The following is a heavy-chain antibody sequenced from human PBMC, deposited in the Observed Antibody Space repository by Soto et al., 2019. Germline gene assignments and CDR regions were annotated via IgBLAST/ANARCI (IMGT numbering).Heavy chain of an antibody. J-gene: IGHJ5*02. D-gene: IGHD3-22*01. V-gene: IGHV1-18*04. Sequence: QVQLVQSGAEVKKPGASVKVPCKASGYTFTSYGISWARQAPGQGLEWMGWISAYNGNTNYAQKLQGRVTMTKDTSTSSGYLVLRCLRSDDTAVYYCARGDSSGYGSYYWFDPCGQGTLVTFCS. CDR1: GYTFTSYG. CDR2: ISAYNGNT. CDR3: ARGDSSGYGSYYWFDP.